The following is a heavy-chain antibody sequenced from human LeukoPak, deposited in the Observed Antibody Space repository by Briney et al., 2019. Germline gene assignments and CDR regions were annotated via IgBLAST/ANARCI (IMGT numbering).Heavy chain of an antibody. V-gene: IGHV3-15*01. Sequence: GGSLRLSCAASGFTFSNAWMSWVRQAPGKGLEWVGRIKSKTDGGTTDYAAPVKGRFTISRDDSKNTLYLQMNSLKTEDTAVYYCAKGRNYYYYYMDVWGKGTTVTISS. CDR2: IKSKTDGGTT. J-gene: IGHJ6*03. CDR3: AKGRNYYYYYMDV. CDR1: GFTFSNAW.